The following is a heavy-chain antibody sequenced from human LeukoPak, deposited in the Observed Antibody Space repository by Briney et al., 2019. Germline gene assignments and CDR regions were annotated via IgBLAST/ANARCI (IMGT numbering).Heavy chain of an antibody. Sequence: PSETLSLTCTVSGGSISSYYWSWIRQPAGKGLEWIGRIYTSGSTNYNPSLKSRVTMSVDTSKNQFSLKLSSVTAADTAVYYCARVRDSSGWTIIDYWGQETLVTVSS. CDR3: ARVRDSSGWTIIDY. J-gene: IGHJ4*02. CDR2: IYTSGST. V-gene: IGHV4-4*07. CDR1: GGSISSYY. D-gene: IGHD6-19*01.